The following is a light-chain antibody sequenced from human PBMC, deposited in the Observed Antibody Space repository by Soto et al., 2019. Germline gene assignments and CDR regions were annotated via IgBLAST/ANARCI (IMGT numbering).Light chain of an antibody. Sequence: DIVMTQSPDSLAVSLGERATINCKSSQSVLYSSNNKNYLAWYQQKPGQPPKLLIYWASTRESGVPDRFSGSGSGTDFTLTISSLQAEDVAVYYCQQYYSIPITFSQGTRLEIK. V-gene: IGKV4-1*01. CDR3: QQYYSIPIT. CDR1: QSVLYSSNNKNY. CDR2: WAS. J-gene: IGKJ5*01.